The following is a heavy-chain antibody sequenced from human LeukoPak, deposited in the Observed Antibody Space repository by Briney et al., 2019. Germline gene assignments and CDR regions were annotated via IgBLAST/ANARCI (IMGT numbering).Heavy chain of an antibody. Sequence: SETLSLTCDVYGGSFSDHYWNWIRQPPGKGLEWIGEINHSGSTNHKSSLKSRVTLSVDTSQNQFSLRLSSVTAADTAVYYCARSRFLNMSPLDYWGQGTLVTVSS. D-gene: IGHD2/OR15-2a*01. V-gene: IGHV4-34*01. CDR3: ARSRFLNMSPLDY. CDR1: GGSFSDHY. J-gene: IGHJ4*02. CDR2: INHSGST.